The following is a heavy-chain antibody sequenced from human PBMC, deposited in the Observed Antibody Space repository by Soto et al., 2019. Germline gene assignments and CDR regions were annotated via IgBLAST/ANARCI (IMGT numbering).Heavy chain of an antibody. Sequence: QVQLQESGPGLVKPSETLSLTCTVSGGSISSYYWSWIRQPPGKGLEWIGYIYYSGSTNYNPSLKSRGTISVDPSKNQFSLKLSSVTAADTAVYYCARYGSGSSVWFDPWGQGTLVTVSS. D-gene: IGHD3-10*01. J-gene: IGHJ5*02. CDR1: GGSISSYY. CDR2: IYYSGST. V-gene: IGHV4-59*01. CDR3: ARYGSGSSVWFDP.